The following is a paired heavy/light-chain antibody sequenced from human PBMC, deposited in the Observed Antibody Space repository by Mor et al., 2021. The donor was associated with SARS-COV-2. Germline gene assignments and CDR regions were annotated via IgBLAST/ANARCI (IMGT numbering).Light chain of an antibody. CDR2: WAS. J-gene: IGKJ4*01. Sequence: DIVMTQSPDSLAVSLGERATINCKSSQSVLYSSNNKSYLAWYQLKPGQPPKLLIYWASTRESGVPDRFSGSGSGTDFTLTISNLQAEDVAVYYCQQYYTTPPTFGGGTKVEIK. V-gene: IGKV4-1*01. CDR3: QQYYTTPPT. CDR1: QSVLYSSNNKSY.
Heavy chain of an antibody. CDR1: GFTFNSYW. V-gene: IGHV3-7*01. J-gene: IGHJ4*02. CDR2: IKQDGSEK. D-gene: IGHD6-19*01. CDR3: ARVPAVAGLTLGRGQIDY. Sequence: EVQLVESGGGLVQPGGSVRLSCAASGFTFNSYWMNWVRQAPGKGLEWVANIKQDGSEKYYVDSVKGRFTISRDNAKNSLYLQMNSLRAEDTAVYYCARVPAVAGLTLGRGQIDYWGQGTLVTVSS.